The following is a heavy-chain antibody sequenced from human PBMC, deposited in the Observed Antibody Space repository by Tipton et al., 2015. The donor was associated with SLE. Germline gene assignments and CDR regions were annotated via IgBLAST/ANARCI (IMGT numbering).Heavy chain of an antibody. CDR1: ANTFSRYD. D-gene: IGHD3-16*01. Sequence: QSGPEVKKPGASVKVSCRASANTFSRYDVNWVRQATGQGLEWMGWMNPDSGDTDYAQKFQGRLTVTWNTSIGTAYMELNSLRSEDTVAYYCARANIGLASALDYWGQGALVSVSS. CDR2: MNPDSGDT. V-gene: IGHV1-8*01. CDR3: ARANIGLASALDY. J-gene: IGHJ4*02.